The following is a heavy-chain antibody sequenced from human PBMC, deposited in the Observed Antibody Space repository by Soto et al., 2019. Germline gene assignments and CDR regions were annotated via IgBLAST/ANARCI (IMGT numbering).Heavy chain of an antibody. V-gene: IGHV3-23*01. J-gene: IGHJ1*01. CDR1: GFTFSSND. CDR3: AKDRRHGYSSGWSEYFQH. Sequence: PGGSLRLSCAASGFTFSSNDMTWVRQAPGKGLEWVSAISGSGGSTYYADSVKGRFTISRDNSKNTLYLQMNSLRAEDTAVYYCAKDRRHGYSSGWSEYFQHWGQGTRVTVSS. D-gene: IGHD6-19*01. CDR2: ISGSGGST.